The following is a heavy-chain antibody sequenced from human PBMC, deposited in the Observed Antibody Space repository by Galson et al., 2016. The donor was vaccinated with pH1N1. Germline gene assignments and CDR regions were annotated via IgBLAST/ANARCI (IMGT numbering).Heavy chain of an antibody. J-gene: IGHJ4*02. Sequence: SVKVSCKAAGYSVTRYYMHWVRQAPGQGLEWMGIIDPSDGTTTYSEKFQGRISLTSDTSTNSVYMELTTLRPDDSATYFCARRYFLDYCGQGTLVTVSS. V-gene: IGHV1-46*01. CDR1: GYSVTRYY. CDR2: IDPSDGTT. CDR3: ARRYFLDY.